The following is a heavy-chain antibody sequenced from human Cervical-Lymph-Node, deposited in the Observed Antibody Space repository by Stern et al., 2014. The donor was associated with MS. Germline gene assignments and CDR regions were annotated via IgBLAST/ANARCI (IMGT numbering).Heavy chain of an antibody. Sequence: QLQLQESGPGLVKPSGTLSLTCTVSGDSISSNYWWSWVRQPPGKGLEWIGEIYHSGSTKYKPSLKSRVTMSLDNSKDQFSLELTSVTAADTAIYYCARDARGGGDCCNWFDPWGQGTLVTVSS. CDR1: GDSISSNYW. CDR3: ARDARGGGDCCNWFDP. D-gene: IGHD2-21*02. CDR2: IYHSGST. J-gene: IGHJ5*02. V-gene: IGHV4-4*02.